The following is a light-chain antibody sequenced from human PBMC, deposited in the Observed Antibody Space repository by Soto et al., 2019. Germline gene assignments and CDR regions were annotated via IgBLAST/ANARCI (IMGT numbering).Light chain of an antibody. CDR1: QSINAW. V-gene: IGKV1-5*01. CDR2: DVS. Sequence: DIQMTQAPSTLSASVGDRVTITCRASQSINAWLAWYQQKPGKAPKHLIYDVSTLDSGVPSRFSGSASGTEFTLTISYLEYDDFETYYCQQYHSYSTFGQGTKVDIK. J-gene: IGKJ1*01. CDR3: QQYHSYST.